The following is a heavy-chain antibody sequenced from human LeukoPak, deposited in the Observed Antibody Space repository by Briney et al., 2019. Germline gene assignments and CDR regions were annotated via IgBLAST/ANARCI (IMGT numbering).Heavy chain of an antibody. CDR1: GGSVSSNRYF. V-gene: IGHV4-61*01. Sequence: SETPSLTCTVSGGSVSSNRYFWNWIRQPPGKGLQWIGYFYYSGSTNYNPSLESRVTISVDTSNNQFSLKLSSVTAADTALYYCARVMASNGSIDFWGQGTMVTVSS. CDR2: FYYSGST. CDR3: ARVMASNGSIDF. J-gene: IGHJ3*01. D-gene: IGHD1-26*01.